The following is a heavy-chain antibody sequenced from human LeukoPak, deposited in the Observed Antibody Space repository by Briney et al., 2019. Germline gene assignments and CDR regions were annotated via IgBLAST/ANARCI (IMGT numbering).Heavy chain of an antibody. V-gene: IGHV4-34*01. J-gene: IGHJ3*01. Sequence: NPSETLSLTCAVYGGSFSGYYWSWIRQPPGKGLEWIGEINHSGSTNYNPSLKSRVTISVDTSKNQFSLKLSSVTAADTAVYSCARLLDNDISGDPDTFDVWGQGTTVIVSS. CDR1: GGSFSGYY. CDR3: ARLLDNDISGDPDTFDV. CDR2: INHSGST. D-gene: IGHD3-22*01.